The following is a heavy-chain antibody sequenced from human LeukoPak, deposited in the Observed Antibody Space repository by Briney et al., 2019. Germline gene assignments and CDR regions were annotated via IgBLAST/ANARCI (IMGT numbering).Heavy chain of an antibody. CDR1: GGTFSSYA. CDR2: IIPIFGTA. D-gene: IGHD3-9*01. J-gene: IGHJ4*02. CDR3: ARDRGNDLFDPYYFDY. V-gene: IGHV1-69*05. Sequence: ASVKVSCKASGGTFSSYAISWVRQAPGQGLEWVGGIIPIFGTANYAQKFQGRVTITTDESTSTAYMELSSLRSEDTAVYYCARDRGNDLFDPYYFDYWGQGTLVTVSS.